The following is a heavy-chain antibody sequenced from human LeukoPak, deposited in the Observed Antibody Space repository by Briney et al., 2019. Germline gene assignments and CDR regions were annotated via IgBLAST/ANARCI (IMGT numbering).Heavy chain of an antibody. V-gene: IGHV4-39*07. CDR2: IYYSVST. CDR1: GGSISSSSYY. D-gene: IGHD2-2*01. CDR3: ARAGRSSTKYYYYMDV. J-gene: IGHJ6*03. Sequence: SETLSLTCTVSGGSISSSSYYWGWIRQPPGKGLEWIGSIYYSVSTYYNPSLKSRVTISVDTSKNQFSLKLSSVTAADTAVYYCARAGRSSTKYYYYMDVWGKGTTVTVSS.